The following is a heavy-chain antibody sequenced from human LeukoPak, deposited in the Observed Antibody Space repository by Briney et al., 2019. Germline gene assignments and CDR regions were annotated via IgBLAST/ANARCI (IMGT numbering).Heavy chain of an antibody. J-gene: IGHJ3*02. V-gene: IGHV3-21*01. CDR2: ISSSRSYI. CDR3: ARDAFDI. CDR1: GFTFSTYW. Sequence: PGGSLRLSCAASGFTFSTYWMSWVRQAPGKGLEWVSSISSSRSYIYYADSVKGRFTISRDNAKNSLYLQMNSLRAEDTAVYYCARDAFDIWGQGTMVTVSS.